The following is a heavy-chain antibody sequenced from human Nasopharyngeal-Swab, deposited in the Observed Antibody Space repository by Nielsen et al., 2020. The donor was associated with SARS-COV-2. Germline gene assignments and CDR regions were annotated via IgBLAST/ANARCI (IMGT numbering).Heavy chain of an antibody. CDR2: IYPRDYDT. Sequence: GESLKISCKGSGYSFTSHWIAWVRQMPGKGLGWMGIIYPRDYDTRYSPSFQGQVTISADKSISTAYLQWSSLKASDTAMYYCVRPEGVATSFKYYFQYGMDVWGQGTMVTVPS. V-gene: IGHV5-51*01. CDR1: GYSFTSHW. D-gene: IGHD5-12*01. J-gene: IGHJ6*02. CDR3: VRPEGVATSFKYYFQYGMDV.